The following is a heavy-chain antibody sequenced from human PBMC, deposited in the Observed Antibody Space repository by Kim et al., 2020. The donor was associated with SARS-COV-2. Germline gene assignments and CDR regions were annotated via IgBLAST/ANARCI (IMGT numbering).Heavy chain of an antibody. CDR3: ARPSHFDCINGVCAFDY. CDR1: GGSISRSSYY. D-gene: IGHD2-8*01. CDR2: IYYSGST. J-gene: IGHJ4*01. V-gene: IGHV4-39*01. Sequence: SETLSLNCAVSGGSISRSSYYWGWIRQPPGKGLEWIGSIYYSGSTYYNPSLKSRVTISVDTSKNQFSLKLNSVTAADTAVYYCARPSHFDCINGVCAFDYWGHGTLVTVSS.